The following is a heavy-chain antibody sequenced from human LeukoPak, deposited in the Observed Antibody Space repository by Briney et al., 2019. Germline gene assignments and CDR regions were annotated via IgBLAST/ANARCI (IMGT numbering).Heavy chain of an antibody. CDR1: GFTVSSNY. D-gene: IGHD3-22*01. CDR2: IYTGGST. Sequence: GGSLRLSCAASGFTVSSNYMSWVRQAPGKGLEWVSAIYTGGSTYYAGSVKGRFTISRDNSKNTLYLQMNSLRAEDTAVYYCAKDRDYYAIDYWGQGTLVTVSS. V-gene: IGHV3-66*01. J-gene: IGHJ4*02. CDR3: AKDRDYYAIDY.